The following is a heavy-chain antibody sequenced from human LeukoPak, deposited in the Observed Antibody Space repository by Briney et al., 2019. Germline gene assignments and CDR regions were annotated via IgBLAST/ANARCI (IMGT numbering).Heavy chain of an antibody. CDR1: GYSFSRYG. Sequence: ASVKVSCKASGYSFSRYGINWVRQAPGQGLEWMEGISAYNGNANYAQNLQGRVTMTTDTYTSTAYMERRSLRSDDTAVYSCARGYGHDYWGQGTLVTVSS. D-gene: IGHD3-10*01. V-gene: IGHV1-18*01. CDR3: ARGYGHDY. CDR2: ISAYNGNA. J-gene: IGHJ4*02.